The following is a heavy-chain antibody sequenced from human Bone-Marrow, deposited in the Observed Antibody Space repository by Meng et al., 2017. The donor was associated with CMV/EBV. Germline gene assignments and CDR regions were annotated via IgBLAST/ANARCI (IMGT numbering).Heavy chain of an antibody. V-gene: IGHV2-5*02. CDR2: IYWDDDK. Sequence: QSTLKESGATRVSPPQTPTLTCTFSWSSLSTSVVGVGWIRQPPGQALEWLALIYWDDDKRYSPSLKSRLTITKDTSKNQVVLTMTNMDPVDTATYYCAHSYGDYAGYYWGQGTLVTVSS. J-gene: IGHJ4*02. D-gene: IGHD4-17*01. CDR1: WSSLSTSVVG. CDR3: AHSYGDYAGYY.